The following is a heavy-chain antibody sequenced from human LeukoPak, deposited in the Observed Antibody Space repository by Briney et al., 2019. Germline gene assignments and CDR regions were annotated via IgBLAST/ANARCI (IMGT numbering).Heavy chain of an antibody. CDR3: ARRSTVVRGVIIGRDAFDI. D-gene: IGHD3-10*01. V-gene: IGHV1-69*04. CDR2: IIPILGIA. CDR1: GGTFSSYA. J-gene: IGHJ3*02. Sequence: GASVKVSCKASGGTFSSYAISWVRQAPGQGLEWMGRIIPILGIANYAQKFQGRVTITADKSTSTAYMELSSLRSEDTAVYYCARRSTVVRGVIIGRDAFDIWGQGTMVTVSS.